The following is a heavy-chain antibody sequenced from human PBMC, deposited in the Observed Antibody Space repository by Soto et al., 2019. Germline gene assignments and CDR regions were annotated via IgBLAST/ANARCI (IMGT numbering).Heavy chain of an antibody. V-gene: IGHV3-30*18. CDR3: AKHGGSYRPYYYYGMDV. CDR1: GFTFSSYG. CDR2: ISYDGSNK. D-gene: IGHD1-26*01. Sequence: GGSLRLSCPASGFTFSSYGMHWVRQAPGKGLEWVAVISYDGSNKYYADSVKGRFTISRDNSKNTLYLQMNSLRAEDTAVYYCAKHGGSYRPYYYYGMDVWGQGTTVTVSS. J-gene: IGHJ6*02.